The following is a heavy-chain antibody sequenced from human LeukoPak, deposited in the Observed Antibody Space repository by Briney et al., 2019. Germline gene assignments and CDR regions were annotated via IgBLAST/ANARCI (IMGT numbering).Heavy chain of an antibody. Sequence: GGSLRLSCAASGFTFSNAWMSWVRQAPGKGLEWVGRIKSKTDGGTTDYAAPVKGRFTISRDDSKNTLYLQMNSMKTEDTAVSYCTAPIWSGHYYYYYGMDVWGQGTTVTVSS. CDR1: GFTFSNAW. J-gene: IGHJ6*02. CDR3: TAPIWSGHYYYYYGMDV. CDR2: IKSKTDGGTT. V-gene: IGHV3-15*01. D-gene: IGHD3-3*01.